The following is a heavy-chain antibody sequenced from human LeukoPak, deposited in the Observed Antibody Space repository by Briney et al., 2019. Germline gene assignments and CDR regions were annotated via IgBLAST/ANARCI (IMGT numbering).Heavy chain of an antibody. J-gene: IGHJ4*02. Sequence: GGSLRLSCAASGFTFSSYVMSWVRQAPGKGLEWVSTFSGSGGSTYYADSVKGRFTISRDNSKSTLYIQMNSLRAEDTAVYYCARAKPKNMVRGLIMRRESRYYFDYWGQGTLVTVSS. D-gene: IGHD3-10*01. CDR2: FSGSGGST. V-gene: IGHV3-23*01. CDR1: GFTFSSYV. CDR3: ARAKPKNMVRGLIMRRESRYYFDY.